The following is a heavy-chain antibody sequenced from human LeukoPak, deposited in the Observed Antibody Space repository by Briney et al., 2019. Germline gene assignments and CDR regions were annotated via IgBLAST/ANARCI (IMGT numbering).Heavy chain of an antibody. CDR1: GFTFSDYS. Sequence: GGSLRLSCAASGFTFSDYSMNWVRQAPGKGLDWVSSISSTSTYILYADSVKGRFTISRDNARNSLYLQMNSLRAEDTAVYYCARGAERITIFGVVDDGGDYYYMDVWGKGTTVTVSS. V-gene: IGHV3-21*04. D-gene: IGHD3-3*01. CDR2: ISSTSTYI. J-gene: IGHJ6*03. CDR3: ARGAERITIFGVVDDGGDYYYMDV.